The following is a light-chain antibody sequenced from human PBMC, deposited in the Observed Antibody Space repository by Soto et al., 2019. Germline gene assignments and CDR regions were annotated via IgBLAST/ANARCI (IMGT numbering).Light chain of an antibody. J-gene: IGKJ1*01. CDR3: QQSYSTTWT. CDR1: QGISTY. V-gene: IGKV1-39*01. Sequence: DIQITQSPSSLSASVGDRVTITCRASQGISTYLNWYQQKPGKAPKLLIYAASSLQSGVPSRFSGSGFETDFTLTISSLQPEDFATYSCQQSYSTTWTFGQGTRWIS. CDR2: AAS.